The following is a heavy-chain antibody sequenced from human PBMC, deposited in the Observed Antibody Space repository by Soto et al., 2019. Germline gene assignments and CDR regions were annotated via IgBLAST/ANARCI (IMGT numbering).Heavy chain of an antibody. CDR1: GGDFTSYS. D-gene: IGHD1-1*01. CDR2: IIPMSGTT. J-gene: IGHJ4*02. Sequence: QVHLVQSGAEVKKPGSSVKVSCKASGGDFTSYSFHWVRQAPGQGLEWMGGIIPMSGTTNYALKFQGRVTMTAAVPTNPAYIELSSLRSEDTAIYYCARANTGLDYWGQGTLVTVSS. V-gene: IGHV1-69*12. CDR3: ARANTGLDY.